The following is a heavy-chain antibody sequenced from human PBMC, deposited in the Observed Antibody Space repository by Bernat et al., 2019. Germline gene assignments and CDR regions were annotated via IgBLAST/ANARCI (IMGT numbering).Heavy chain of an antibody. V-gene: IGHV3-33*01. D-gene: IGHD1-26*01. J-gene: IGHJ4*02. Sequence: QVQLVESGGGVVQPGRSLRLSCAASGFTFSSYGMHWVRQAPGKGLEWVAVIWYDGSNKYYADSVKGRFTISRDNYKNTLYLQMNSLRAEDTAVYYCARNSGSYYGVDYWGQGTLVTVSS. CDR2: IWYDGSNK. CDR1: GFTFSSYG. CDR3: ARNSGSYYGVDY.